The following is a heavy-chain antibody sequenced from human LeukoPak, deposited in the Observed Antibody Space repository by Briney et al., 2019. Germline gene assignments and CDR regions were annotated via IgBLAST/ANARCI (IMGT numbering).Heavy chain of an antibody. V-gene: IGHV3-23*01. J-gene: IGHJ2*01. CDR3: ARELVSLGTGYFDL. CDR2: IIGSSTWT. Sequence: GGSLRLSCEASGFTFGTYGMTWVRQAPGKGLEWVSGIIGSSTWTYYADSVRGRFTISRDNSKNTLHLQMNNLTADDTAIYYCARELVSLGTGYFDLWGRGTLVTVSS. CDR1: GFTFGTYG. D-gene: IGHD7-27*01.